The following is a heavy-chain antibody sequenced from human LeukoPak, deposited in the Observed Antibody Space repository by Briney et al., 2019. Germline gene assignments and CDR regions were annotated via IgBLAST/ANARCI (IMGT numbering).Heavy chain of an antibody. CDR3: ARYFGWCPYNWFDP. V-gene: IGHV3-30*04. CDR1: GFIFSSYA. Sequence: GGSLRLSCVASGFIFSSYAMHWVRQAPGKGLEWVAVISYDGSNKDYADSVKGRFTISRDNAKNTLYLQMDSLRAEDAAVYYGARYFGWCPYNWFDPWGQGTLVTVSS. J-gene: IGHJ5*02. CDR2: ISYDGSNK. D-gene: IGHD6-19*01.